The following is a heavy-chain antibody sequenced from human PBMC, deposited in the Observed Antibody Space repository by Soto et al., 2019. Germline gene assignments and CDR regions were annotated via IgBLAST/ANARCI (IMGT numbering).Heavy chain of an antibody. CDR3: ARGGYYDSSGSRNYHYYGRDV. D-gene: IGHD3-22*01. J-gene: IGHJ6*02. Sequence: QAQLVQSGPEVKKPGASVKVSCKASGYTFSSYGISWVRQAPGQGLEWLGWISPYDDDTKYAQNLQGRVRMTTDTSTRTVYMDVRSLRSDDTAIYYCARGGYYDSSGSRNYHYYGRDVWGQGTTVTVSS. CDR1: GYTFSSYG. V-gene: IGHV1-18*01. CDR2: ISPYDDDT.